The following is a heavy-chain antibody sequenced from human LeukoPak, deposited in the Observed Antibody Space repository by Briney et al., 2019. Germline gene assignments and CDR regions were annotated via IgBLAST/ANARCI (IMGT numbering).Heavy chain of an antibody. CDR3: AAEVAVAGRNWFDP. CDR1: GFTFTSSA. CDR2: IVVGSGNT. V-gene: IGHV1-58*01. J-gene: IGHJ5*02. D-gene: IGHD6-19*01. Sequence: VASVKVSCKASGFTFTSSAVQWVRQARGQRLEWIGWIVVGSGNTNYAQKFQERVTITRDMSTGTAYMELSSLRSEDTAVYYCAAEVAVAGRNWFDPWGQGTLVTVSS.